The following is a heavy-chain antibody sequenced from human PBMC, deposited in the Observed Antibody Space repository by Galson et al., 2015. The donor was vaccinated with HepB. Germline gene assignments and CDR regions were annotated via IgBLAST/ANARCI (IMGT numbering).Heavy chain of an antibody. CDR3: TRHLTTAYYVDV. CDR2: IYPGDSDT. CDR1: GYSFTKYW. D-gene: IGHD4-11*01. J-gene: IGHJ6*03. Sequence: QSGAEVKEPGESLRISCKTSGYSFTKYWIGWVRQMPGKGLEWMGVIYPGDSDTRYSPSFQGQVTISAAKSISTAYLQWSSLKASDTAIYYCTRHLTTAYYVDVWGKGTTVTVSS. V-gene: IGHV5-51*01.